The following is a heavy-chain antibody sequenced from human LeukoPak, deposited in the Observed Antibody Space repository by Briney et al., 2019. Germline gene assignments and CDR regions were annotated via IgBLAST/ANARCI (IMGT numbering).Heavy chain of an antibody. D-gene: IGHD3-3*01. V-gene: IGHV1-46*01. Sequence: ASVTVSCTASGYTFTSYYMHSVRQAPGQGLEWMGIINPSGGSTRYAHKFQGRATMTRDMSTSTVYMELSSLRSEDTAVYYCARDGNYDFWSGYLGLRYYYYYMDVWGKGTTVTVSS. J-gene: IGHJ6*03. CDR2: INPSGGST. CDR1: GYTFTSYY. CDR3: ARDGNYDFWSGYLGLRYYYYYMDV.